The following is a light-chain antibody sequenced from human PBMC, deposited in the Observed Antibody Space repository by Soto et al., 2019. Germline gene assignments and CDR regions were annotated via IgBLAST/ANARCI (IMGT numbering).Light chain of an antibody. J-gene: IGKJ1*01. V-gene: IGKV3-20*01. CDR1: QSVTSNY. CDR3: QQYVSSPWT. CDR2: GAS. Sequence: EVVLTQSPGTLSLSPGEIATLSCRASQSVTSNYLAWYQQKPGQAPRLLIYGASSRATGIPDTFSGSGSGPDFTLTISRLEPEDFAVYYCQQYVSSPWTFGQGTKVEIK.